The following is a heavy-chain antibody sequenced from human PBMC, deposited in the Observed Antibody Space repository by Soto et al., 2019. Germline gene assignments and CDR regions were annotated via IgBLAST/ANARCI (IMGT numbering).Heavy chain of an antibody. CDR3: ARGPGWNAPSAPCVY. V-gene: IGHV4-34*01. D-gene: IGHD1-1*01. CDR1: GGSFSGYY. Sequence: SETLSLTCAVYGGSFSGYYWSWIRQPPGKGLEWIGEINHSGSTNYILSLKSRVTISVDTSKNQFSLKLRSVTAADTAVYYCARGPGWNAPSAPCVYWGQGTLVTVSS. J-gene: IGHJ4*02. CDR2: INHSGST.